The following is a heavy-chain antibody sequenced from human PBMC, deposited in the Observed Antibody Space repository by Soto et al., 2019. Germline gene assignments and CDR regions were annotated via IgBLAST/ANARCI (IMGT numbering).Heavy chain of an antibody. J-gene: IGHJ5*02. D-gene: IGHD4-17*01. CDR1: GFTLSYW. V-gene: IGHV3-7*01. CDR3: ASPRAVTSGWDR. CDR2: IKEEGSEI. Sequence: EVQLVQSGGGLVQPGGSLRLSCTPAGFTLSYWMSLVRQAPGKGLEWVANIKEEGSEIQYVDSVKGRFTISRDTAKNSLYMEMNRLRVEDTAVYYCASPRAVTSGWDRWGQGTLVTVSS.